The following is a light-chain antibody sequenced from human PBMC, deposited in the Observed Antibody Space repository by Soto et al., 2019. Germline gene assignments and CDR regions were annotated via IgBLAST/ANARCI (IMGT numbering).Light chain of an antibody. J-gene: IGKJ1*01. CDR1: QSVSSH. Sequence: EIVMTQSPATLYVSPGERATLSCSASQSVSSHLSWYQQKPGQAPRLIIYGSSTRATGIPARFSGSRSGTEFTLTIISLQSEDYAVYYCHQYNNWPTWTFGQGTKVEIK. CDR2: GSS. V-gene: IGKV3-15*01. CDR3: HQYNNWPTWT.